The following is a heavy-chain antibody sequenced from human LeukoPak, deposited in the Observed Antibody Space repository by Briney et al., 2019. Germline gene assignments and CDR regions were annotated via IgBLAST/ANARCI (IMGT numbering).Heavy chain of an antibody. CDR2: ISASGGGT. Sequence: YPGGSLRLSCAASGFTFSSYAMSWVRQAPGKGLEWVSAISASGGGTYYADSVKGRFTISRDNSKNTLYLQMNSLRAEDTAVYYCAKGSSSSSTYYYYGIDVWGQGTTVTVSS. J-gene: IGHJ6*02. V-gene: IGHV3-23*01. CDR3: AKGSSSSSTYYYYGIDV. D-gene: IGHD6-6*01. CDR1: GFTFSSYA.